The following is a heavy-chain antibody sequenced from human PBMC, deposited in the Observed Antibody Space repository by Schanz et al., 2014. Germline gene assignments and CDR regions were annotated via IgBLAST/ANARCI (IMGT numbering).Heavy chain of an antibody. CDR3: VRDSFFAFDY. CDR1: GFTFGDYA. D-gene: IGHD3-3*01. Sequence: EVQLVESGGGVVRPGGSLRLSCAASGFTFGDYAMTWVRQAPGKGLEWVSYVSRSTPDIYYADSVKGRFTMSRDNAKNSVFLQMNSLRAEDTAVYYCVRDSFFAFDYWGQGTLVTVSS. J-gene: IGHJ4*02. V-gene: IGHV3-48*01. CDR2: VSRSTPDI.